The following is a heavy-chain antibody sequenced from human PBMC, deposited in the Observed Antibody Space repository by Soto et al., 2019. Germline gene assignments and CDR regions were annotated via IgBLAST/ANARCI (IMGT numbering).Heavy chain of an antibody. CDR3: ARRVRIAAAGSYYYYYMDV. CDR2: IDHSGST. J-gene: IGHJ6*03. V-gene: IGHV4-34*01. Sequence: QVQLQQWGAGLLKPSETLSLTCAVYGGSFSGYYWSWIRQPPGKGLEWIGEIDHSGSTNYNPSLKSRVTISVDTSKNQFSLKLSSVTAADTAVYYCARRVRIAAAGSYYYYYMDVWRKGTTVTVSS. D-gene: IGHD6-13*01. CDR1: GGSFSGYY.